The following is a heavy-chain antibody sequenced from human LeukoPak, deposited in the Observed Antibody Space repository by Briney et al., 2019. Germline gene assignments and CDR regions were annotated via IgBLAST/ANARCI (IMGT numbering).Heavy chain of an antibody. CDR2: ISQSGST. CDR1: GGSLSGYF. D-gene: IGHD3-16*01. V-gene: IGHV4-34*01. J-gene: IGHJ3*01. Sequence: SETLSLTCAVYGGSLSGYFWTWIRQPPGKGPEWIEEISQSGSTKSNPSLKSRVTVSVDTSKNQLSLKLSSVTAADTAVYYCARYLGGGIFDLWGQGTVVTVSA. CDR3: ARYLGGGIFDL.